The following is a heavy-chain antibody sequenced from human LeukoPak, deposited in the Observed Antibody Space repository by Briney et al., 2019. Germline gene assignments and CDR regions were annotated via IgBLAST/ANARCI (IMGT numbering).Heavy chain of an antibody. Sequence: GGSLRLSCAASGFTFSSYSMNWVRQAPGKGLEWVSSISSSSCYIYYADSVKGRFTISRDNAKNSLYLQMNSPRAEDTAVYYCARPPARVYDSSGYSPNDAFDIWGQGTMVTVSS. V-gene: IGHV3-21*01. D-gene: IGHD3-22*01. CDR3: ARPPARVYDSSGYSPNDAFDI. J-gene: IGHJ3*02. CDR1: GFTFSSYS. CDR2: ISSSSCYI.